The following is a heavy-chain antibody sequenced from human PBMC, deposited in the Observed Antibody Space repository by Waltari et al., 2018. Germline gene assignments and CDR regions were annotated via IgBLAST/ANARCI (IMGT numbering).Heavy chain of an antibody. Sequence: QVQLVQSGAEVKKPGSSVKVSCKASGGTFSSYAISWVRQAPGQGLEWMGGIIPSVGTANYAQKFQGRVTITADESTSRAYMELSSLRSEDTAGYYCARGSNPYDSSGYYYRWGQGTLVTVSS. CDR3: ARGSNPYDSSGYYYR. CDR1: GGTFSSYA. CDR2: IIPSVGTA. J-gene: IGHJ4*02. V-gene: IGHV1-69*12. D-gene: IGHD3-22*01.